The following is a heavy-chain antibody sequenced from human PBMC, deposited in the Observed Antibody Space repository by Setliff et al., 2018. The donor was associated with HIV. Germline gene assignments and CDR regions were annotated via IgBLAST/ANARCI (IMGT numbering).Heavy chain of an antibody. D-gene: IGHD2-8*02. J-gene: IGHJ4*02. CDR3: TVYNTGSSKDHY. Sequence: PSETLSLTCTVSGGSISSGTYYWSWIRQPAGKGLEWIGHIYTSGTTNYNPSLKSRVTISLDTSKNQFSLKLNSVTAADTAVYYCTVYNTGSSKDHYWGQGTPVTVSS. V-gene: IGHV4-61*09. CDR1: GGSISSGTYY. CDR2: IYTSGTT.